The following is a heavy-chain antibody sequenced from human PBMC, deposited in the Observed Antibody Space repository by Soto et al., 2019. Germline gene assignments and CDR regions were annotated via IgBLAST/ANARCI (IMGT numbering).Heavy chain of an antibody. CDR2: IIPIFGTA. J-gene: IGHJ4*02. D-gene: IGHD5-18*01. Sequence: SVKVSCKASGGTFSSYAISWVRQAPGQGLEWMGGIIPIFGTANYAQKFQGRVTITADESTSTAYMELSSLRSEDTAVYYCARETTTAMVTFGYWGQGTLVTVSS. CDR3: ARETTTAMVTFGY. CDR1: GGTFSSYA. V-gene: IGHV1-69*13.